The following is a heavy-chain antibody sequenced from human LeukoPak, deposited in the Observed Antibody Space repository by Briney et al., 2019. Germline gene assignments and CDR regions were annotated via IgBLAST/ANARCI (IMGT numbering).Heavy chain of an antibody. Sequence: PGGSLRLSCAASGFTFSSYWMSWVRQAPGKGLEWVANIKQDGSEKYYVDSVKGRFTISRDNAKNSLYLQMNSLRAEDTAVYYCARAGPPGYYGSGSAHDAFDIWGQGTMVTVSS. J-gene: IGHJ3*02. CDR3: ARAGPPGYYGSGSAHDAFDI. CDR1: GFTFSSYW. D-gene: IGHD3-10*01. CDR2: IKQDGSEK. V-gene: IGHV3-7*01.